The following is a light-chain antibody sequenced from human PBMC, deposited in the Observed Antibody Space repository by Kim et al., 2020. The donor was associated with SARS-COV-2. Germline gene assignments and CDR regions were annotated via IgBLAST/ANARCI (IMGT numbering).Light chain of an antibody. J-gene: IGKJ4*01. CDR2: GAS. CDR3: QHDA. Sequence: FPAVLSASAGERVTRSCRASQSVGYNLAWYQQRSGQAPRLLIYGASTRATDIPARFSGSGSGTDFTLTISNLQSEDFAVYYCQHDAFGGGTKLEI. V-gene: IGKV3-15*01. CDR1: QSVGYN.